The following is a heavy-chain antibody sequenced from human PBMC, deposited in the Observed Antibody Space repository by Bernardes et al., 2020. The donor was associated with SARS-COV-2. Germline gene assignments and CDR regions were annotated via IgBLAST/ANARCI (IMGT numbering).Heavy chain of an antibody. J-gene: IGHJ3*02. D-gene: IGHD3-3*01. CDR3: AREKFWSGYNPPI. CDR2: IYSTGAK. V-gene: IGHV3-53*01. CDR1: GFSVSSNY. Sequence: GGSLRLSCAASGFSVSSNYMSWVRQAPGKGLEWVSVIYSTGAKHYADSVKGRFTISRDNSKNTLYLQMNSLRAEDTAVYYCAREKFWSGYNPPIWGQGTMVTVSS.